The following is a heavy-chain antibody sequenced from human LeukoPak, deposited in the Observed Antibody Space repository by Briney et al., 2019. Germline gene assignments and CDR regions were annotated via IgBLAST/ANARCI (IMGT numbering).Heavy chain of an antibody. CDR3: ASPQYYYDSSGYYGLDY. CDR1: GFTVSSNY. Sequence: GGSLRLSCAASGFTVSSNYMSWVRQAPGKGLEWVSVIYSGGSTYYADSVKGRFTISRDNSKNTLYLQMNSLRAEDTAVYYCASPQYYYDSSGYYGLDYWGQGTLVTVSS. CDR2: IYSGGST. J-gene: IGHJ4*02. V-gene: IGHV3-53*01. D-gene: IGHD3-22*01.